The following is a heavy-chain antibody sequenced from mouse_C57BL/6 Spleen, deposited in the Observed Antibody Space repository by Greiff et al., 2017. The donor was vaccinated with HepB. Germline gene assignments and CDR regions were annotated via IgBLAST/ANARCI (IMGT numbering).Heavy chain of an antibody. V-gene: IGHV7-3*01. CDR1: GFTFTDYY. CDR3: ARYGNYEYFDV. Sequence: EVKLVESGGGLVQPGGSLSLSCAASGFTFTDYYMSWVRQPPGKALEWLGFIRNKANGYTTEYSASVKGRFTISRDNSQSILYLHMNALRAEDSATYYCARYGNYEYFDVWGTGTTVTVSS. CDR2: IRNKANGYTT. J-gene: IGHJ1*03. D-gene: IGHD2-1*01.